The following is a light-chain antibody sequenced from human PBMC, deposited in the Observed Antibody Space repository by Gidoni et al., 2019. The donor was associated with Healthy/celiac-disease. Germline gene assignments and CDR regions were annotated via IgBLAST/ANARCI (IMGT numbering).Light chain of an antibody. CDR3: QQRSNWPPIT. J-gene: IGKJ5*01. V-gene: IGKV3-11*01. Sequence: EIVLTQSPATLSLSPGERATLSCRASQSVSSYLAWYQQKPGQAPRLLIYDASNRATGIPPRFSGSGFGTDFTLTISSLEPEDFAVYYCQQRSNWPPITFGQGTRLEIK. CDR1: QSVSSY. CDR2: DAS.